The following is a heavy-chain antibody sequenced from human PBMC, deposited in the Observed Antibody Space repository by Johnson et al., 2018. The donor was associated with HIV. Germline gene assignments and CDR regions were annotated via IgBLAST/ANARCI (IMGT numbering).Heavy chain of an antibody. Sequence: QVQLVESGGGLVQPGGSLRLSCAASGFTFNTYGMHWVRQAPGKGLEWVAFIRYDGSNKYYADSVKGRFTISRDNSKNTLYLQMNSLRAEDTAVYYCAREKIRAVDIWGQGTMVTVS. V-gene: IGHV3-30*02. CDR3: AREKIRAVDI. CDR2: IRYDGSNK. CDR1: GFTFNTYG. J-gene: IGHJ3*02.